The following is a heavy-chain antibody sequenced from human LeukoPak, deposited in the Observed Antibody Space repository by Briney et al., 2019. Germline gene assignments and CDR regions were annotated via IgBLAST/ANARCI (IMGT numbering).Heavy chain of an antibody. Sequence: GGSLRLSCAASGFTFSNAYMNWVRQAPGKGLEWVSSISSSSSYIYYADSVKGRFTISRDNAKNSLYLQMNSLRAEDTAVYYCARGTLPEEPYYFDYWGQGTLVTVSS. V-gene: IGHV3-21*01. CDR1: GFTFSNAY. J-gene: IGHJ4*02. CDR2: ISSSSSYI. CDR3: ARGTLPEEPYYFDY. D-gene: IGHD1-14*01.